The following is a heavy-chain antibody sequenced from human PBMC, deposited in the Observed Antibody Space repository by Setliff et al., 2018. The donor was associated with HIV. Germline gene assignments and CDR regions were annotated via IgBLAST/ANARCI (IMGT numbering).Heavy chain of an antibody. Sequence: SETLSLTCTVPGDSIGSTNWWSWVRQPPGRGLEWTGQIYDNGNTNYNPSLKGRVTISTDKSKNQFSLRLTSVTAADTATYFCESTGRKTYYNSEKYYYFDYWGLGTVVTVSS. V-gene: IGHV4-4*02. CDR1: GDSIGSTNW. CDR3: ESTGRKTYYNSEKYYYFDY. J-gene: IGHJ4*02. D-gene: IGHD3-10*01. CDR2: IYDNGNT.